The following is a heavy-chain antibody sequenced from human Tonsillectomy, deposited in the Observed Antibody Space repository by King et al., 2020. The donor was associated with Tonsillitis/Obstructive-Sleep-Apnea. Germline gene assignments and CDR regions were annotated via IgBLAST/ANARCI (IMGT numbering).Heavy chain of an antibody. D-gene: IGHD1-26*01. CDR2: INHSGSP. Sequence: VQLQQWGAGLLKPSETLSLTCAVYGGSFSAYYWSWIRQPPGKGLEWIGEINHSGSPNYNPSLKSRVTISVDTSKNQFSLKLRSVTAADTAFYYCAATEPVHYYWGQGTLVTVSS. V-gene: IGHV4-34*01. CDR1: GGSFSAYY. CDR3: AATEPVHYY. J-gene: IGHJ4*02.